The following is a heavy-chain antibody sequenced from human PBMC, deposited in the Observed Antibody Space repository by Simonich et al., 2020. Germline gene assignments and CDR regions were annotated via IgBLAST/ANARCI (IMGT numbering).Heavy chain of an antibody. Sequence: VQLVESGGGLVKPGGSLRLSCAASGFTFSGYRLNWVRQAPGKGQGWVPANSSSRSYIYYADSVKGRFTISRDNAKNSLYLQMNSLRAEDTAVYYCARDAAGDYWGQGTLVTVSS. D-gene: IGHD6-13*01. J-gene: IGHJ4*02. CDR2: NSSSRSYI. CDR1: GFTFSGYR. V-gene: IGHV3-21*01. CDR3: ARDAAGDY.